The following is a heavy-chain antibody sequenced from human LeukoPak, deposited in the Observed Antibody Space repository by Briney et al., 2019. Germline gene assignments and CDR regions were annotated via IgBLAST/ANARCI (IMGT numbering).Heavy chain of an antibody. V-gene: IGHV4-59*01. D-gene: IGHD3-9*01. Sequence: SETLSLTCTVSGGSISSYYWSWIRQPPGKGLEWIGYIYYSGSTDSNPSLKSRVTISVDTSKNQFSLKLRSVTAADTAVCYCARRPRNDILTGTPFDYWGQGILVTVSS. CDR2: IYYSGST. CDR3: ARRPRNDILTGTPFDY. CDR1: GGSISSYY. J-gene: IGHJ4*02.